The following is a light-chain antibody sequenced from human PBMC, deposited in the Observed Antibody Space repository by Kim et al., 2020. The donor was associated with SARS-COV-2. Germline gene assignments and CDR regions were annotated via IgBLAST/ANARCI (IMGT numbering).Light chain of an antibody. CDR1: QSVSPW. J-gene: IGKJ2*02. Sequence: DIQMTQSPSTLSASVGDRVTITCRASQSVSPWLAWYQQKPGRAPKLLIYETSRLESGVPSRFRGSGSGTEFTLTISSLQPDDFATYNCQQYNRYRTLGKGTNLEI. CDR3: QQYNRYRT. CDR2: ETS. V-gene: IGKV1-5*03.